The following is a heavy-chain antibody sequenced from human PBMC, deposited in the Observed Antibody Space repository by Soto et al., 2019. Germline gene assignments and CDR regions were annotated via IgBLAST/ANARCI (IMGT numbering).Heavy chain of an antibody. J-gene: IGHJ6*02. CDR1: GFTFSDSY. Sequence: KTGGSLRLSCAASGFTFSDSYMSWIRQAPGKGLEWVSYISSSSSTIYYADSVKGRFTISRDNAKNSLYLQMNSLRDEDTAVYYCARDRRADWPSRYYYGMDVWGQGTTVTVSS. V-gene: IGHV3-11*04. CDR3: ARDRRADWPSRYYYGMDV. D-gene: IGHD3-9*01. CDR2: ISSSSSTI.